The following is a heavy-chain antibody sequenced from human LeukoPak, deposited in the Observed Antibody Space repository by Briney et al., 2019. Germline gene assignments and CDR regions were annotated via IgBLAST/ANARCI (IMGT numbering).Heavy chain of an antibody. CDR1: GGSISSYY. CDR3: ARAKLRYFDWLLHDAFDF. Sequence: PSETLSLTCTVSGGSISSYYWSWIRQPPGKGLEWIGEINHSGSTNYNPSLKSRVTISVDTSKNQFSLKLSSVTAADTAVYYCARAKLRYFDWLLHDAFDFWGQGTMVTVSS. CDR2: INHSGST. D-gene: IGHD3-9*01. V-gene: IGHV4-34*01. J-gene: IGHJ3*01.